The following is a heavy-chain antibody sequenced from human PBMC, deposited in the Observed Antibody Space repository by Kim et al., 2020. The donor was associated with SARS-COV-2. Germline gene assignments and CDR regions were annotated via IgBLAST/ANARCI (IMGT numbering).Heavy chain of an antibody. J-gene: IGHJ5*02. CDR2: IYYSGST. V-gene: IGHV4-39*01. Sequence: SETLSLTCTVSGGSISSSSYYWGWIRQPPGKGLEWIGSIYYSGSTYYNPSLKSRVTISVDTSKNQFSLKLSSVTAADTAVYYCARRTWYSSSWYGWFDPWGQGTLVTVSS. D-gene: IGHD6-13*01. CDR3: ARRTWYSSSWYGWFDP. CDR1: GGSISSSSYY.